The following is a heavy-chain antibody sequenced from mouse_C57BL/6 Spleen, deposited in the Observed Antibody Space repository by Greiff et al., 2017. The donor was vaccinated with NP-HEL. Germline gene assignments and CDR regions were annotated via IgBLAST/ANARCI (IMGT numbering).Heavy chain of an antibody. CDR2: IWTGGGT. J-gene: IGHJ4*01. CDR1: GFSLTSYA. CDR3: ARASTMVTTGAMDY. D-gene: IGHD2-2*01. Sequence: VQLVESGPGLVAPSQSLSITCTVSGFSLTSYAISWVRQPPGKGLEWLGVIWTGGGTNYNSALKSRLSISKDNSKSQVFLKMNSLQTDDTARYYCARASTMVTTGAMDYWGQGTSVTVSS. V-gene: IGHV2-9-1*01.